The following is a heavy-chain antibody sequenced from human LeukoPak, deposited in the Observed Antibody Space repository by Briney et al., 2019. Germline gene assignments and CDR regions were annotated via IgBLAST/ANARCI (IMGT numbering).Heavy chain of an antibody. Sequence: VPSVQLSCKASGYTFPGYYMHWVRQAPGHGLERMGWLNPNSGGTNYAQKFQGRVTTTRETPLSTADMELSRARSDDTAVYYCARGLHIVVLPAATTFDYWGQGTLVTVSS. CDR3: ARGLHIVVLPAATTFDY. V-gene: IGHV1-2*02. J-gene: IGHJ4*02. CDR1: GYTFPGYY. CDR2: LNPNSGGT. D-gene: IGHD2-2*01.